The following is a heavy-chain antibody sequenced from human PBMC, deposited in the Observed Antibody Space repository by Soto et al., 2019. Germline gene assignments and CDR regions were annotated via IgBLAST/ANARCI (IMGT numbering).Heavy chain of an antibody. D-gene: IGHD6-13*01. CDR1: GFTFSSYS. CDR3: ARHPERIAQIGWFDP. V-gene: IGHV3-48*01. J-gene: IGHJ5*02. Sequence: EVQLVESGGGLVQPGGSLRLSCAASGFTFSSYSMNWVRQAPGKGLEWVSYISSSSSTIYYADSVKGRFTISRDNAKNSLYLHMNSLRAEDTAVYYCARHPERIAQIGWFDPWGQGNLVTVSS. CDR2: ISSSSSTI.